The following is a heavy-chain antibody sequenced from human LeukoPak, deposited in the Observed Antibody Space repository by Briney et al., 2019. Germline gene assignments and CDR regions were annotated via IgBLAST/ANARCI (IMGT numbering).Heavy chain of an antibody. D-gene: IGHD3-10*01. CDR3: ARDQLSMVRGVSWFDP. CDR1: DGFITNYY. Sequence: SETLSLTCTVSDGFITNYYWSWVRQPPGKGLEFIGYVHYSGTTNYNPSLRSRVTISIDTSKKHFFLKLNSVTAADTAVYYCARDQLSMVRGVSWFDPWGQGTLVTVSS. V-gene: IGHV4-59*01. J-gene: IGHJ5*02. CDR2: VHYSGTT.